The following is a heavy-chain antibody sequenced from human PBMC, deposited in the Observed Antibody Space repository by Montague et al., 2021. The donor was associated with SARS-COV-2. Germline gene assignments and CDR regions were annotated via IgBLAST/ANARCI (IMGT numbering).Heavy chain of an antibody. CDR2: IWYDGSNK. Sequence: SLRLSCAASGFTFNSYGMHWVRQAPGKGLEWVAVIWYDGSNKYYADSVKGRFTISRDNSKNTLYLQMNSLRAEDTAVYYCARDPSCCSRFGEFGYWGQETLVTVSS. D-gene: IGHD3-10*01. CDR1: GFTFNSYG. V-gene: IGHV3-33*01. J-gene: IGHJ4*02. CDR3: ARDPSCCSRFGEFGY.